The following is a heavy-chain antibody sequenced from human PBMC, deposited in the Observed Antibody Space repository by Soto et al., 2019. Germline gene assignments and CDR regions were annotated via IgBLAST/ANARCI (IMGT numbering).Heavy chain of an antibody. V-gene: IGHV3-23*01. Sequence: GGSLRLSCAASGFTFSSYAMSWVRQAPGKGLEWVSGISGSGDSTYYADSVKGRFTISRDNSKNTLYPQMNSLRAEDTAVYYCAKGVPGIAVAGTGYFQQWGQGTPVTVSS. CDR1: GFTFSSYA. D-gene: IGHD6-19*01. CDR3: AKGVPGIAVAGTGYFQQ. CDR2: ISGSGDST. J-gene: IGHJ1*01.